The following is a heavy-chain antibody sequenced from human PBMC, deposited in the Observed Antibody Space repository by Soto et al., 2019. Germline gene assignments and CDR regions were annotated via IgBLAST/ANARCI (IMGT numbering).Heavy chain of an antibody. CDR1: GFTFSSYS. CDR2: ISSSSSYI. J-gene: IGHJ4*02. D-gene: IGHD2-15*01. Sequence: GGSLRLSCAASGFTFSSYSMNWVRQAPGKGLEWVSSISSSSSYIYYADSVKGRFTISRDNAKNSLYLQMNSLRAEDTAVYYCSRYFSGGSCHQGGLSDLVDYCGQGTLVTVS. V-gene: IGHV3-21*01. CDR3: SRYFSGGSCHQGGLSDLVDY.